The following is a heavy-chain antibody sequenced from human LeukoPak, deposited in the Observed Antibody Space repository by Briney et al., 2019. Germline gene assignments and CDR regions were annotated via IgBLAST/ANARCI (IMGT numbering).Heavy chain of an antibody. V-gene: IGHV3-23*01. Sequence: PGGSLRLSCAASGFTFSDHAMSWVRQAPAKGLEWVSSINGNGGGSYYIDSVKGRFTVSRDNSENALYLQMNSLRAEDTAVYYCAKELAARSLRFLEWLPDYYYGMDVWGQGTTVTVSS. D-gene: IGHD3-3*01. CDR1: GFTFSDHA. J-gene: IGHJ6*02. CDR2: INGNGGGS. CDR3: AKELAARSLRFLEWLPDYYYGMDV.